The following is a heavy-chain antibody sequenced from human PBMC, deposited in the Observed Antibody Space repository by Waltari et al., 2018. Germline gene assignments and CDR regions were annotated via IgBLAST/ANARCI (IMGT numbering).Heavy chain of an antibody. Sequence: QVQVQESGPGLVNPSESVFPTCTVSGYCISRAYCGGRVRQPPGKGLRWIGSIYHSGSTYYNPSLKSRVTISVDTSKNQFSLKLSSVTAADTAVYYCARVSVATLDRTFDYWGQGTLVTVSS. CDR2: IYHSGST. CDR1: GYCISRAYC. V-gene: IGHV4-38-2*02. D-gene: IGHD5-12*01. CDR3: ARVSVATLDRTFDY. J-gene: IGHJ4*02.